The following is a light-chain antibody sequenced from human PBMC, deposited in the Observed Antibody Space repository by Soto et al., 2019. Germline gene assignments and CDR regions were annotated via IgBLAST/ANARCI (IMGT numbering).Light chain of an antibody. CDR3: QSYDSSLSGWV. Sequence: QSVLTQPPSVSGAPGQRVTISCTGYNSNIGAGYDVHWYQQHPGTAPKLLIYGNSNRPSGVPDRFSASKSGTSASLAITGLQAEDEADYYCQSYDSSLSGWVFGGGTKLTVL. J-gene: IGLJ3*02. CDR2: GNS. CDR1: NSNIGAGYD. V-gene: IGLV1-40*01.